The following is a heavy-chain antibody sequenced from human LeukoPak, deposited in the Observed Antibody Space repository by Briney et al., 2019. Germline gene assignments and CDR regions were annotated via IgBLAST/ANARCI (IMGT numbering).Heavy chain of an antibody. CDR3: ARDLRSSPPGDY. Sequence: GGSLRLSCLASGITFSNYWMSWVRQAPGKGLEWVANIKRDGSEKNYVDSVKGRFTISRDNAKNSLYLQMNSLRAEDTAVYYCARDLRSSPPGDYWGQGTLVTVSS. J-gene: IGHJ4*02. CDR2: IKRDGSEK. D-gene: IGHD6-13*01. V-gene: IGHV3-7*01. CDR1: GITFSNYW.